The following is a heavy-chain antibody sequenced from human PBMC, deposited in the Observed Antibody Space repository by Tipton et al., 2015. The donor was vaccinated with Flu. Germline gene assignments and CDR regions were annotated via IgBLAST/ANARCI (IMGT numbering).Heavy chain of an antibody. V-gene: IGHV4-31*03. CDR1: GGTTCYGGYY. CDR3: AREGDYYDSSGPISLFYY. CDR2: SYYSAST. Sequence: TLSLTCTVSGGTTCYGGYYCSRPRQHPGKGREWIGYSYYSASTSHNRSLTSRVNISVDTSKNQFYLKLSSVTAAYTAVYYCAREGDYYDSSGPISLFYYWGEGTLVTVSS. D-gene: IGHD3-22*01. J-gene: IGHJ4*02.